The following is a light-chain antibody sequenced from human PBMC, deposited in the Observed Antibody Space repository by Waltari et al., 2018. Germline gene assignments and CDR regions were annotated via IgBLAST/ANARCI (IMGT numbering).Light chain of an antibody. J-gene: IGKJ1*01. V-gene: IGKV2-30*01. CDR2: KVS. Sequence: VVMTQSPLSLSVTLGQPASISCRSSQSLLFSDGNTYLHWFQQKPGQSPRRLIYKVSNRDPGVPDRFSGSGSGTDFTLKISRVEAEDVGIYYCMQGVHWRMFGQGTKVEIK. CDR1: QSLLFSDGNTY. CDR3: MQGVHWRM.